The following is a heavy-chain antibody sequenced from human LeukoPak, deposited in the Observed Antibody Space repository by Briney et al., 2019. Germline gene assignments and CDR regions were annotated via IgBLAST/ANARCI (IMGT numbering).Heavy chain of an antibody. V-gene: IGHV4-34*01. CDR1: GGSFSGYY. J-gene: IGHJ6*03. CDR2: INHSGST. Sequence: SETMSLTCAVYGGSFSGYYWSWIRQPPGKGLEWIGEINHSGSTNYNPSLKSRVTISVDTSKNQFSLKLSSVTAADTAVYYCARVVVAVVPAAMEVNTYYMGVWGKGTTVTVSS. D-gene: IGHD2-2*01. CDR3: ARVVVAVVPAAMEVNTYYMGV.